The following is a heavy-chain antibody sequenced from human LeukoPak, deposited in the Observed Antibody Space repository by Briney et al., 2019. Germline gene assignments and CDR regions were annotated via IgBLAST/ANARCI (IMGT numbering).Heavy chain of an antibody. CDR2: ISYDGSSK. CDR3: ARGEYSGAVFDY. Sequence: GGSLRLSCAASGFTFSSYAMDWVRQAPGKGLEWVAVISYDGSSKYYADSVKGRFTISRDNSKNTLYLQMNSLRAEDTAVYYCARGEYSGAVFDYWGQGTLVTVSS. V-gene: IGHV3-30*04. CDR1: GFTFSSYA. D-gene: IGHD5-12*01. J-gene: IGHJ4*02.